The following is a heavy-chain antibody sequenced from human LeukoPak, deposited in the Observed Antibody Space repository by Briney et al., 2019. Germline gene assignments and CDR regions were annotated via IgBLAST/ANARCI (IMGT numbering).Heavy chain of an antibody. J-gene: IGHJ4*02. CDR3: AKDYGDYGGFDY. CDR2: ISGSGGST. D-gene: IGHD4-17*01. V-gene: IGHV3-23*01. Sequence: GGSLRLSCAASGFTFSSYAMSWVRQAPGKGLEGVSAISGSGGSTYYGDSVKGRFTISRDNSKNTLYLQMNSLRAEDTAVYYCAKDYGDYGGFDYWGQGTLVTVSS. CDR1: GFTFSSYA.